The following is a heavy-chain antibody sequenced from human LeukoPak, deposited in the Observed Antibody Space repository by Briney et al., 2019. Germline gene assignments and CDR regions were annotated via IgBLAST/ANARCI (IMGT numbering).Heavy chain of an antibody. V-gene: IGHV1-69*13. CDR1: GGTFSSYA. D-gene: IGHD2-21*01. CDR3: ARDTPPPWWGSRGEHAFDI. J-gene: IGHJ3*02. Sequence: SVKVSCKASGGTFSSYAISWVRQAPGQGLEWMGGIIPIFGTANYAQKFLGRVTITADESTSTAYMELSSLRSEDTAVYYCARDTPPPWWGSRGEHAFDIWGQGTMVTVSS. CDR2: IIPIFGTA.